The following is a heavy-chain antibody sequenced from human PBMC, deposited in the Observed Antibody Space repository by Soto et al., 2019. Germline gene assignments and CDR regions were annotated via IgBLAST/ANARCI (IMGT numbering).Heavy chain of an antibody. D-gene: IGHD3-22*01. V-gene: IGHV1-69*13. J-gene: IGHJ6*02. Sequence: GASVKVSCKASGGTFSSYAISWVRQAPGQGLEWMGGIIPIFGTANYAQKFQGRVTITADESTSTAYMELSSLRSEDTAVYYCARGSYYYDSSGLQYVWGQGSTVSTSS. CDR1: GGTFSSYA. CDR2: IIPIFGTA. CDR3: ARGSYYYDSSGLQYV.